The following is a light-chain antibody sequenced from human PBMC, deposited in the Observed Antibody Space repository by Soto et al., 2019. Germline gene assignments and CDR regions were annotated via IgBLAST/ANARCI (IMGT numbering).Light chain of an antibody. J-gene: IGLJ1*01. CDR1: SSNVGGYNF. CDR2: DVT. Sequence: QSVLTQPRSVSGSPGQSVTISCTGTSSNVGGYNFVSWYQQHPGKAPKLMISDVTYRPSGVPDRFSGSKSGNTASLTISGLQPEDEADYYCCSYAGTYIHYVFGSGTKV. V-gene: IGLV2-11*01. CDR3: CSYAGTYIHYV.